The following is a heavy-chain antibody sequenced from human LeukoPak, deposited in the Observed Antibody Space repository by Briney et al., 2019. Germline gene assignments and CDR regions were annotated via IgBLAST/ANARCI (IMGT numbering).Heavy chain of an antibody. J-gene: IGHJ4*02. CDR2: ISGSGGST. Sequence: GGSLRLSCAASGFTVSSNYMSWVRQAPGKGLEWVSAISGSGGSTYYADSVKGRFTISRDNSKNTLYLQMNSLRAEDTAVYYCAKGLDRITMIVVVAASDYWGQGTLVTVSS. D-gene: IGHD3-22*01. V-gene: IGHV3-23*01. CDR1: GFTVSSNY. CDR3: AKGLDRITMIVVVAASDY.